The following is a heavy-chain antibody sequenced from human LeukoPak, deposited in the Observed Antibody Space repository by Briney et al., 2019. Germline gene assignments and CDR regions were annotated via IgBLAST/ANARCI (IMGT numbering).Heavy chain of an antibody. J-gene: IGHJ4*02. Sequence: PGGSLRLSCAASGFTFRNYWMGWVRQAPGKGLEWVANIKQDGSETYYVDSVKGRCTISRDNAKNSLYLQMNSLRAEDTAVYYCARENYFDYWGQGTLVTVSS. CDR3: ARENYFDY. CDR2: IKQDGSET. CDR1: GFTFRNYW. V-gene: IGHV3-7*01.